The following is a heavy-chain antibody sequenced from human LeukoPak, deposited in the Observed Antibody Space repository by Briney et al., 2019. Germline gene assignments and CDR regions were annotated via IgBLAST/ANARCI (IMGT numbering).Heavy chain of an antibody. D-gene: IGHD5-24*01. CDR3: ARGREMAPIVEGTHAFDI. V-gene: IGHV6-1*01. Sequence: SQTLSLTCAISGDSVSSNSAAWNWIRQSPSRGLEWLGRTYYRSKWYNDYAVSVKSRITIDPDTSKNQFSLQLNSVTPEDTAVYYCARGREMAPIVEGTHAFDIWGQGTMVTVSS. J-gene: IGHJ3*02. CDR1: GDSVSSNSAA. CDR2: TYYRSKWYN.